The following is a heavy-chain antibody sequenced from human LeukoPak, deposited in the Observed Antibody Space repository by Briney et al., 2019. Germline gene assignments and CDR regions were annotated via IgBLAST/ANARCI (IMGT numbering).Heavy chain of an antibody. CDR1: GYTFTGYY. D-gene: IGHD4-17*01. CDR2: INPNSGGT. CDR3: ARGDTVTTSFLDY. V-gene: IGHV1-2*02. J-gene: IGHJ4*02. Sequence: ASVKVSCKASGYTFTGYYMHWVRQAPGQGLEWMGWINPNSGGTNYAQKFQGRVTMTRDTSISTAYMELSRLRSDDTAVYYCARGDTVTTSFLDYWGQGTLVTVSS.